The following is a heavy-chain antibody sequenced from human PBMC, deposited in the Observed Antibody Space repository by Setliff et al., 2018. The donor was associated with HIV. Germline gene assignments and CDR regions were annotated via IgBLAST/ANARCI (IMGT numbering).Heavy chain of an antibody. CDR3: ARGLSIFGVATPGFYSFMDV. J-gene: IGHJ6*03. CDR1: GGSFSGYY. CDR2: INHSGST. Sequence: LSLTCTVYGGSFSGYYWSWIRQPPGKGLEWIGEINHSGSTNYNPSLKSRVSISLDTSKKPVSLKLNSVTAADTAVYYCARGLSIFGVATPGFYSFMDVWGKGTTVTVSS. D-gene: IGHD3-3*01. V-gene: IGHV4-34*01.